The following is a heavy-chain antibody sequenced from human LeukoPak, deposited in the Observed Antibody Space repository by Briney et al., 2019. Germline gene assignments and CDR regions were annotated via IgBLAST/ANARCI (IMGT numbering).Heavy chain of an antibody. J-gene: IGHJ5*02. CDR3: ARDPWNYCDSSGYAWFDP. CDR1: GGTFSSYA. V-gene: IGHV1-18*01. CDR2: ISAYNGNT. Sequence: ASVNVSCKASGGTFSSYAISWVRQAPGQGLEWMGWISAYNGNTNYAQKLQGRVTMTTDTSTSTAYMELRRLRSDDTAVYYCARDPWNYCDSSGYAWFDPWGQGTLVTVSS. D-gene: IGHD3-22*01.